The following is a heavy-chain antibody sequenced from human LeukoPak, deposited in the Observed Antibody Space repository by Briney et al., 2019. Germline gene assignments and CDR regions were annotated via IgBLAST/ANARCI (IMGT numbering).Heavy chain of an antibody. CDR3: VKDAQRGLDYSIPRDK. CDR1: GFTFSHDG. J-gene: IGHJ4*02. CDR2: IWPDGSNR. D-gene: IGHD4-11*01. V-gene: IGHV3-33*06. Sequence: PGGSLRLSCATSGFTFSHDGMHWVRQASGQGLEWVAVIWPDGSNRYYGDPVKGRFTISRDNFQRTVYLQMDSLRAEDRAVYYCVKDAQRGLDYSIPRDKWGQGTLVSVSS.